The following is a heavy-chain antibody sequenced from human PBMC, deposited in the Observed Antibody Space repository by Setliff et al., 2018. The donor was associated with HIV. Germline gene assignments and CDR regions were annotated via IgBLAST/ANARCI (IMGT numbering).Heavy chain of an antibody. CDR1: GASFSGNC. J-gene: IGHJ6*03. Sequence: SETLSLTCGVSGASFSGNCWVWLRQSPGKGLEWIGQINHRGSTNNNASLQSRLAISMDVSKNQFSLRLNSVTAADTSKYFCARGVILVRAVVAQSVYCYMDVWGTGTTVTVSS. D-gene: IGHD3-10*01. CDR3: ARGVILVRAVVAQSVYCYMDV. V-gene: IGHV4-34*01. CDR2: INHRGST.